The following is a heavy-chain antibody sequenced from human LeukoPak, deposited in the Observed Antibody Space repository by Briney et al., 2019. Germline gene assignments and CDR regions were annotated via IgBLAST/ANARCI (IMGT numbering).Heavy chain of an antibody. Sequence: ASVRVSCKASGYTFTGDYMRWVRQAPGQGLEWMGWINPNSGGTKCAQKFQGRVTVTRDTSINTVYLDLGSLRPDDTAVYYCARGFGSSSFGYWGQGTLVTVSS. CDR2: INPNSGGT. CDR1: GYTFTGDY. CDR3: ARGFGSSSFGY. D-gene: IGHD6-6*01. V-gene: IGHV1-2*02. J-gene: IGHJ4*02.